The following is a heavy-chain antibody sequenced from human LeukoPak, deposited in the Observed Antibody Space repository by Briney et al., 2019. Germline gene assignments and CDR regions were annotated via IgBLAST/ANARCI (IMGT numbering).Heavy chain of an antibody. CDR3: ARDQEGGYDLGNFDY. V-gene: IGHV1-2*02. D-gene: IGHD5-12*01. CDR2: INPNSGGT. J-gene: IGHJ4*02. CDR1: GYTFTGYY. Sequence: GASVKVSCKASGYTFTGYYMHWVRQAPGQGLEGMGWINPNSGGTNYAQKFQGRVTMTRDTSISTAYMELSRLRSDDTAVYYCARDQEGGYDLGNFDYWGQGTLVTVSS.